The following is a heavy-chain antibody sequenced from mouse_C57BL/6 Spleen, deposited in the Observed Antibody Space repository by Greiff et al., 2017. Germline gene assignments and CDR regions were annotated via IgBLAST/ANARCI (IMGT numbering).Heavy chain of an antibody. CDR3: ARGDYYGSSYVDAMDY. J-gene: IGHJ4*01. CDR1: GYTFTSYD. V-gene: IGHV1-85*01. Sequence: VKVVESGPELVKPGASVKLSCKASGYTFTSYDINWVKQRPGQGLEWIGWIYPRDGSTKYNEKFKGKATLTVDTSSSTAYMELHSLTSEDSAVYFCARGDYYGSSYVDAMDYWGQGTSVTVSS. CDR2: IYPRDGST. D-gene: IGHD1-1*01.